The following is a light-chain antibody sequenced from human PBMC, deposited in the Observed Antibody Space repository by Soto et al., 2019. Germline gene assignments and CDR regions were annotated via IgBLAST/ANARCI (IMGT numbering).Light chain of an antibody. CDR2: DVS. CDR3: SSYTSSSTLVV. V-gene: IGLV2-14*01. J-gene: IGLJ2*01. CDR1: SSDVGGYNY. Sequence: QSALTQPASVSGSPGQSITISCTGTSSDVGGYNYVSWYQQHPGKAPKLMIYDVSNRPSGVSNRFSDSKSGNTAPLTISGLQAEDEADYYCSSYTSSSTLVVFGGGTKLTVL.